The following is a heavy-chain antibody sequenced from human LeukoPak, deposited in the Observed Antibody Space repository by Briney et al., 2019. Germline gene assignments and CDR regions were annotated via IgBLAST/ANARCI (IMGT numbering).Heavy chain of an antibody. CDR2: INHSGST. J-gene: IGHJ3*02. Sequence: PSETLSLTCAVYGGSFSGYYWSWIRQPPGKGLEWIGEINHSGSTNYNPSLKSRVTISVDTSKNQFSLKLSSVTAADTAVYYCAGDKLTAATAAFDIWGQGTMVTVSS. D-gene: IGHD2-21*02. CDR3: AGDKLTAATAAFDI. CDR1: GGSFSGYY. V-gene: IGHV4-34*01.